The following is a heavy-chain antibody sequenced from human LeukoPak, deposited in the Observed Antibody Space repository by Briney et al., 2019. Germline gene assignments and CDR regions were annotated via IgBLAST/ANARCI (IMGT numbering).Heavy chain of an antibody. CDR3: ARASFHTRIRYNWNEGGLGAFDI. J-gene: IGHJ3*02. Sequence: SETLSLTCTVSGGSISSSSYYWGWIRQPPGKGLEWIGSIYYSGSTYYNPSLKSRVTISVDTSKSQFSLKLSSVTAADTAVYYCARASFHTRIRYNWNEGGLGAFDIWGQGTMVTVSS. CDR1: GGSISSSSYY. CDR2: IYYSGST. V-gene: IGHV4-39*07. D-gene: IGHD1-1*01.